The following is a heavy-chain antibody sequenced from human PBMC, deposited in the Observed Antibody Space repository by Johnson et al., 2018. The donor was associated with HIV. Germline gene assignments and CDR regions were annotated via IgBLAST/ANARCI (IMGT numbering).Heavy chain of an antibody. CDR1: GFTFSSYD. V-gene: IGHV3-13*01. Sequence: EVQLVESGGGVVQPGRSLRLSCAASGFTFSSYDMHWVRQAKGKGLEWVSAIGTAGDTYYPGSVKGRFTISRENAKNSLYLQMNSLRVGDTAVYYGVRGGATSYDAFDIWGQGTMVTVSS. D-gene: IGHD1-26*01. CDR2: IGTAGDT. J-gene: IGHJ3*02. CDR3: VRGGATSYDAFDI.